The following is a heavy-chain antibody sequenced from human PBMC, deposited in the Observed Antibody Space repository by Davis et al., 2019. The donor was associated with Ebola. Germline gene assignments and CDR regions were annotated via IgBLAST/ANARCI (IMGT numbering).Heavy chain of an antibody. CDR1: GGSISTNNHF. CDR2: VSYRGNT. CDR3: ARGDGCSNTRCPYGMDV. J-gene: IGHJ6*02. D-gene: IGHD2-2*01. Sequence: SETLSLTCSVSGGSISTNNHFWSWIRQSPGQGLEWIATVSYRGNTSYRPSLRSRLTIFADTSKNQFSLKLSSVTAADTAVYYCARGDGCSNTRCPYGMDVWGQGTTVTVSS. V-gene: IGHV4-39*01.